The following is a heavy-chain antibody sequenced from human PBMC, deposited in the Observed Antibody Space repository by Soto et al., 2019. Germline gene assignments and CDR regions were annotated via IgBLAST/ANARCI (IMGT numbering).Heavy chain of an antibody. Sequence: GVSLRLSCAASEFTSSNYAMSLVHQAPGKGLEWVSAISGSGGSTYYADSVKGRFTISRDNSKNTLYLKMNSLRAEDTAVYYCAKVGRSWPDAFDIWGQGTMVTVSS. V-gene: IGHV3-23*01. J-gene: IGHJ3*02. CDR2: ISGSGGST. D-gene: IGHD6-13*01. CDR3: AKVGRSWPDAFDI. CDR1: EFTSSNYA.